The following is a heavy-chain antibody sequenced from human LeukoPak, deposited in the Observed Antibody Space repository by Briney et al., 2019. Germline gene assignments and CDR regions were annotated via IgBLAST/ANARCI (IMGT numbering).Heavy chain of an antibody. CDR3: ARELGRNAFDI. CDR1: GYTFTDNH. CDR2: SNPNSGGT. V-gene: IGHV1-2*02. Sequence: ASVKVSCKASGYTFTDNHMYWIRQAPGQGTECMGWSNPNSGGTNYAQKFQGRITMTRDTSISTAYMELSRLTSDDTAIYFCARELGRNAFDIWGQGTMVTVSP. J-gene: IGHJ3*02. D-gene: IGHD7-27*01.